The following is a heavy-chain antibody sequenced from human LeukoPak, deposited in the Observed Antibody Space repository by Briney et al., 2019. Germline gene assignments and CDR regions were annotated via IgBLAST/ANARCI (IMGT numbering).Heavy chain of an antibody. Sequence: PGGSLRLSCAASGFTFSSYAMSWVRQAPGKGLEWVSAISGSGGSTYYADSVKGRFTISRDNSKNTLYLQMNSLRAEDTAVYYCAKFPSRAVAGTPLGYYYYYMDVWGKGTTVTVSS. CDR2: ISGSGGST. CDR3: AKFPSRAVAGTPLGYYYYYMDV. J-gene: IGHJ6*03. D-gene: IGHD6-19*01. V-gene: IGHV3-23*01. CDR1: GFTFSSYA.